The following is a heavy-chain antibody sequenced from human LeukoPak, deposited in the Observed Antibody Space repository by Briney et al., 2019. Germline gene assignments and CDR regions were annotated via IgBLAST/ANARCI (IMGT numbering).Heavy chain of an antibody. CDR1: GFTFSSYS. CDR2: INSSSSYI. CDR3: ASGCSGGSRPDGAFDI. D-gene: IGHD2-15*01. V-gene: IGHV3-21*01. J-gene: IGHJ3*02. Sequence: PGGSLRLSCAASGFTFSSYSMNWVRQAPGKGLEWVSSINSSSSYIYYADSVKGRFTISRDNAKNSLYLQMNSLRAEDTAVYYCASGCSGGSRPDGAFDIWGQGTMVTVSS.